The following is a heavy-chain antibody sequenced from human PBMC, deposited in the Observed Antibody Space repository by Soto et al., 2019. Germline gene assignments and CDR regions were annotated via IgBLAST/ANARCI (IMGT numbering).Heavy chain of an antibody. D-gene: IGHD3-16*01. V-gene: IGHV3-23*01. Sequence: GGSLRLSCAASGFTLSSYAMSWVRQAPGKGLEWVSRLSGIGNYTYYADSVKGRFTISRDNSKNTLYLQMNSLRAEDTAVYYCAKNRGDYFDYWGQGTLVTVSS. J-gene: IGHJ4*02. CDR2: LSGIGNYT. CDR3: AKNRGDYFDY. CDR1: GFTLSSYA.